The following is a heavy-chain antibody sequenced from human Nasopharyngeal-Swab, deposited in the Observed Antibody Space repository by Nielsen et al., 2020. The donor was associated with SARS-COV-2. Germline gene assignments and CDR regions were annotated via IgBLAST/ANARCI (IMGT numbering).Heavy chain of an antibody. J-gene: IGHJ4*02. CDR3: AKGDESSGIFDY. CDR2: VSYTGERT. Sequence: GESLKISCAASGFTFSSYAMSCVRQAPGKGLEWVSAVSYTGERTYYADSVKGRFTISRDNSKNTLYLQMNSLRPEDTAVYYCAKGDESSGIFDYWGQGSLVTVSS. D-gene: IGHD3-22*01. V-gene: IGHV3-23*01. CDR1: GFTFSSYA.